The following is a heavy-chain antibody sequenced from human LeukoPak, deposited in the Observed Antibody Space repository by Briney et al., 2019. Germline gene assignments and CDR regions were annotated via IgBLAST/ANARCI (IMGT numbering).Heavy chain of an antibody. V-gene: IGHV3-74*01. CDR1: GLTFSTHW. CDR2: INSAGSNT. D-gene: IGHD3-22*01. CDR3: ARYIVEDDAFDI. Sequence: GGSLRLSCAASGLTFSTHWMHWVRQAAGKGLVWVPRINSAGSNTSYADSVKGRFTISRDNAKNTLYLQMNSLRAEDTAVYYCARYIVEDDAFDIWGQGTMVTVSS. J-gene: IGHJ3*02.